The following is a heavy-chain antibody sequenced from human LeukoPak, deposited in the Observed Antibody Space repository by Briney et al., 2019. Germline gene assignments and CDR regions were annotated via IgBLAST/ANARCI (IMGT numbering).Heavy chain of an antibody. Sequence: GGSLRLSCAASGFTFGDYAMHWVRQTPGKGLEWVSLISWDGDDTYYADSVKGRFTISRDNSKNSLYLQMNSLRAEDTAVYYCAELGITMIGGVWGKGTTVTVSS. CDR2: ISWDGDDT. J-gene: IGHJ6*04. V-gene: IGHV3-43D*03. CDR3: AELGITMIGGV. CDR1: GFTFGDYA. D-gene: IGHD3-10*02.